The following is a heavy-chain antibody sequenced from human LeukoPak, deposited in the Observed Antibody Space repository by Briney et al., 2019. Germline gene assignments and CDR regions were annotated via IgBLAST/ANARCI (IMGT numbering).Heavy chain of an antibody. CDR1: GGTFSSYA. CDR3: ASPIHVDTAMPPIQYYMDV. J-gene: IGHJ6*03. V-gene: IGHV1-69*01. D-gene: IGHD5-18*01. Sequence: SVKVSCKASGGTFSSYAISWVRQAPGQGLEWMGGIIPIFGTANYAQKFQGRVTITADESTSTAYMELSSLRSEDTAVYYCASPIHVDTAMPPIQYYMDVWGKGTTVTVSS. CDR2: IIPIFGTA.